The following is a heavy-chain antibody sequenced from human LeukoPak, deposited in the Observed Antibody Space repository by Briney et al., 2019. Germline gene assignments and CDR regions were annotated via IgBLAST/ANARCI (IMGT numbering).Heavy chain of an antibody. V-gene: IGHV4-59*08. CDR3: ASMYYDSSGYYFAQYLQH. J-gene: IGHJ1*01. CDR1: GGSISSYY. D-gene: IGHD3-22*01. CDR2: IYYSGST. Sequence: SETLSLTCTVSGGSISSYYGSWIRQPPGKGLEWIWYIYYSGSTNYNPSLKSQVTISVDTSKNHFSLKLSSVTAADKAVYYCASMYYDSSGYYFAQYLQHWGQGTLVPVSS.